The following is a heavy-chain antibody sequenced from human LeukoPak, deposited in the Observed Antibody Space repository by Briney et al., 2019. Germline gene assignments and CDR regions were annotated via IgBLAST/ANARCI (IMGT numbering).Heavy chain of an antibody. CDR2: IYYSGST. D-gene: IGHD4-23*01. J-gene: IGHJ3*02. CDR1: GGSINSGDYY. Sequence: SETLSFTCTVSGGSINSGDYYWSWIRQPPGKGLEWIGYIYYSGSTYYSPSLNSRVSISVDTSKNQFSLKLSSVTAADTAVYYCATYTVITPRLDAFHIWGQGTMVTVSS. V-gene: IGHV4-30-4*01. CDR3: ATYTVITPRLDAFHI.